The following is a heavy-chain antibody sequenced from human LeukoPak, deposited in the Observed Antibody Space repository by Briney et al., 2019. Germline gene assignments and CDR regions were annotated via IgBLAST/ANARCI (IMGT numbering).Heavy chain of an antibody. Sequence: GASVKVSCKASGYTFTSYGISWVRQAPGQGLEWMGWISAYNGNTNYAQKFQGRVTMTRDTSISTASMELGRLRSDDTAVYYCARDVGSGYSDGFDYWGQGTLVTVSS. CDR1: GYTFTSYG. D-gene: IGHD5-12*01. J-gene: IGHJ4*02. V-gene: IGHV1-18*01. CDR2: ISAYNGNT. CDR3: ARDVGSGYSDGFDY.